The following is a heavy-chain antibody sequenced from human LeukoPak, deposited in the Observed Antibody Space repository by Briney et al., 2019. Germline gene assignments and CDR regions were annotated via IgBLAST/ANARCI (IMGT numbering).Heavy chain of an antibody. CDR2: IYYSGST. Sequence: SETLSLTCTVSSGSVNSYYWSWIRQPPGKGLEWIGYIYYSGSTNYNPSLKCRVTISVDTSKNQFSLKLSSVTAADTAVYYCARHEQYSSSSAGPSRPGLFDYWGQGTLVTVSS. D-gene: IGHD6-6*01. CDR1: SGSVNSYY. V-gene: IGHV4-59*08. CDR3: ARHEQYSSSSAGPSRPGLFDY. J-gene: IGHJ4*02.